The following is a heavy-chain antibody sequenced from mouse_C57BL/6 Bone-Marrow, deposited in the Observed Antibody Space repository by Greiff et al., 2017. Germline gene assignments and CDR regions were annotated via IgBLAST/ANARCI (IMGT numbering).Heavy chain of an antibody. V-gene: IGHV14-4*01. Sequence: EVKLVESGAELVRPGASVKLSCTASGFNIKDDYMHWVKQRPEQGLEWIGWIDPENGDTEYASKFQGKATITADTSSNTAYLQLSSLTSEDTAVYYCTTWRITTVRDYWGQGTTLTVSS. D-gene: IGHD1-1*01. CDR1: GFNIKDDY. CDR2: IDPENGDT. CDR3: TTWRITTVRDY. J-gene: IGHJ2*01.